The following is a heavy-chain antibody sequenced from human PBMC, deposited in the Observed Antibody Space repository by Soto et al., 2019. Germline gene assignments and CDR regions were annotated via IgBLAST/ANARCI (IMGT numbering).Heavy chain of an antibody. CDR3: ARSYYDILTGYSEYYFDS. D-gene: IGHD3-9*01. CDR1: GFSLSNARMV. J-gene: IGHJ4*02. Sequence: QVTLKESGPVLVKPTETLTLTCTVSGFSLSNARMVVCWISQTPGKALEWLAHIFSNDEKSYSTSLKSRLTISKDTSKSPVVLTMTNMDPVDTATYYCARSYYDILTGYSEYYFDSWGQGTLVTFSS. CDR2: IFSNDEK. V-gene: IGHV2-26*01.